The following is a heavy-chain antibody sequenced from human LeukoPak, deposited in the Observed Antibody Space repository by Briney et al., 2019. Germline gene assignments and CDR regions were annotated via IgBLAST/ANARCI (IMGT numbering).Heavy chain of an antibody. J-gene: IGHJ4*02. D-gene: IGHD5-18*01. V-gene: IGHV6-1*01. CDR3: ARADTAMAPTFDY. CDR2: TYYRSKWYN. Sequence: XXRTYYRSKWYNDYAVSVKSRITINPDTSKNQFSLQLNSVTPEDTAVYYCARADTAMAPTFDYWGQGTLVTVSP.